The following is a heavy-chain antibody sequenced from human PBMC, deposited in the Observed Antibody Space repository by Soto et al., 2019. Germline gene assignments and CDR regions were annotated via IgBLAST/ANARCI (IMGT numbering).Heavy chain of an antibody. J-gene: IGHJ4*02. Sequence: SETLSLTCTVSGGSISSYYWSWIRQPPGKGLEWIGYIYYSGSTNYNPSLKSRVTISVDTSKNQFSLKLSSVTAADTAMYYCVCVVRGAMEAYYFDYWGQGTLVTVSS. CDR2: IYYSGST. CDR1: GGSISSYY. V-gene: IGHV4-59*08. D-gene: IGHD3-10*01. CDR3: VCVVRGAMEAYYFDY.